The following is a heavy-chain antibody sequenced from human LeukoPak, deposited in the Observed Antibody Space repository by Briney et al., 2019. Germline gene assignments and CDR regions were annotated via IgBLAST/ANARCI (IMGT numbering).Heavy chain of an antibody. Sequence: GGSLRLSCAASGFTFSNAWMNWVRQAPGKGLEWVANIKQDGSEKYYVDSVKGRFTISRDNAKNSLYLQMNSLRVEDTAVYYCAKIGPVSGTVDYWGQGTLVTVSS. CDR1: GFTFSNAW. D-gene: IGHD1-26*01. J-gene: IGHJ4*02. CDR3: AKIGPVSGTVDY. CDR2: IKQDGSEK. V-gene: IGHV3-7*01.